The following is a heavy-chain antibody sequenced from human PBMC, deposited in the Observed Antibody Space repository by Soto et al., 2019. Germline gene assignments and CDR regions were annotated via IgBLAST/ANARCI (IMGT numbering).Heavy chain of an antibody. CDR2: IYYSGST. CDR3: ARDLSELYSSGRTYYYYGMDV. V-gene: IGHV4-39*02. Sequence: SETLSLTCTVSGGSISSSSYYWGWIRQPPGKGLEWIGSIYYSGSTYYNPSLKSRVTISVDTSKNQFSLKLSSVTAADTAVYYCARDLSELYSSGRTYYYYGMDVWGQGTTVTVSS. CDR1: GGSISSSSYY. J-gene: IGHJ6*02. D-gene: IGHD6-19*01.